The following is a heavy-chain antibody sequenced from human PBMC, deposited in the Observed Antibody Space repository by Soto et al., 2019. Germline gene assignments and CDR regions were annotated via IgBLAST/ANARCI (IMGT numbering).Heavy chain of an antibody. V-gene: IGHV3-33*01. Sequence: GGSLRLCCAASGFTFSSYGMHWVRQAPGKGLEWVAVIWYDGSNKYYADSVKGRFTISRDNSKNTLYLQMDSLRAEDTAVYYCARDKVVPAATYAFDIWGQGTMVTVSS. CDR1: GFTFSSYG. J-gene: IGHJ3*02. D-gene: IGHD2-2*01. CDR3: ARDKVVPAATYAFDI. CDR2: IWYDGSNK.